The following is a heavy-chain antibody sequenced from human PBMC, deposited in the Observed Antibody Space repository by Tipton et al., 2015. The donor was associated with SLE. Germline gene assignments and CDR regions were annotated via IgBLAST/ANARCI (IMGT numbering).Heavy chain of an antibody. V-gene: IGHV3-7*01. D-gene: IGHD3-3*01. CDR2: IKHDGSVQ. Sequence: SLRLSCAASGFTFNNAAMTWARQAPGKGLEWVANIKHDGSVQYYVDSVKGRFTISRDNAKKSLYLQMSSLRREDTAVYYCVRGGHFGAPFGLPYHYYGLNVWGQGTTVTVSS. CDR1: GFTFNNAA. CDR3: VRGGHFGAPFGLPYHYYGLNV. J-gene: IGHJ6*02.